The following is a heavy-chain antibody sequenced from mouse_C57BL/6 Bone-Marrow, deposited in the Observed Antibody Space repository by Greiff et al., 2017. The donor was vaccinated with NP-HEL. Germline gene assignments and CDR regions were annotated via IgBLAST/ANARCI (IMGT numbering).Heavy chain of an antibody. Sequence: EVQLVESGGGLVKPGGSLKLSCAASGFTFSDYGMHWVRQAPEKGLEWVAYISSGSSTLYYADTVKGRFTISRDNAKNTLFLQMTSLRSEDTAMYYCARGFYYSKDWYFDVWGTGTTVTVSS. CDR1: GFTFSDYG. CDR2: ISSGSSTL. V-gene: IGHV5-17*01. CDR3: ARGFYYSKDWYFDV. J-gene: IGHJ1*03. D-gene: IGHD2-5*01.